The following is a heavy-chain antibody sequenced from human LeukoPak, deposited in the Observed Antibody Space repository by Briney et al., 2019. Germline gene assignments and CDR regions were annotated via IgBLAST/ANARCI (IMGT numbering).Heavy chain of an antibody. J-gene: IGHJ4*02. Sequence: GGSLRLSCAASGFTFSSYAMSWVRQAPGKGLEWVSAISGSGGSTYYADSVKGRFTISRDNAKNSLYLQMNSLRDEDTAVYYCARAPPYYYDSSGEMDYWGQGTLVTVSS. CDR3: ARAPPYYYDSSGEMDY. CDR1: GFTFSSYA. CDR2: ISGSGGST. D-gene: IGHD3-22*01. V-gene: IGHV3-23*01.